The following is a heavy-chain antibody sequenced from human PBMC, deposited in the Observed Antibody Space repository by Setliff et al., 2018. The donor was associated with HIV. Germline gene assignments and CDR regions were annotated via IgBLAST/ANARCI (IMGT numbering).Heavy chain of an antibody. CDR2: IYTSGTT. CDR1: GGSISSGSYY. CDR3: ARVKGAYSSSWSETDY. Sequence: PSETLSLTCTVSGGSISSGSYYWSWIRQPAGGGLEWIGRIYTSGTTNYNPSLKSRVTISVDTSKNQFSLKLSSVTAADTAMYYCARVKGAYSSSWSETDYWGQGTLVTVSS. D-gene: IGHD6-13*01. V-gene: IGHV4-61*02. J-gene: IGHJ4*02.